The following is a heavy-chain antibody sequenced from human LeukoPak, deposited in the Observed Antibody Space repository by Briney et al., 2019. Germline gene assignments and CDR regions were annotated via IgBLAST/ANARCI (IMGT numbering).Heavy chain of an antibody. J-gene: IGHJ4*02. V-gene: IGHV3-64D*09. D-gene: IGHD6-6*01. CDR1: GFTFGSYG. CDR3: VKGGQYSSSSHFDY. Sequence: GGSLRLSCAASGFTFGSYGMHWVRQAPGKGLEYVSGISSKGVSTYYADSVKGRFTISRDNSKDTMFLQMSSLRAEDTAVYYCVKGGQYSSSSHFDYWGQGTLVTVSS. CDR2: ISSKGVST.